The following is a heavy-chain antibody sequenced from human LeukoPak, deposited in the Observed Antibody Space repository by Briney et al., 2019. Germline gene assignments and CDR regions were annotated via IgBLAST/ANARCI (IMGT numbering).Heavy chain of an antibody. J-gene: IGHJ4*02. CDR2: ISTTSSTI. Sequence: GGSLRLSCAAAGFTFSSYSMNWVRKAPGKGLEWVSYISTTSSTIFYADSVKGRFTISRDNAENSLYLQMNSLRAEDTALYYCARGDCSSTSCPVDYWGQGTLVTVSS. CDR3: ARGDCSSTSCPVDY. D-gene: IGHD2-2*01. V-gene: IGHV3-48*01. CDR1: GFTFSSYS.